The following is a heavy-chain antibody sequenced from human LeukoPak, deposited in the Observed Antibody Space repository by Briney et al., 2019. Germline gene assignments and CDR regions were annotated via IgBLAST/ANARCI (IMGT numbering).Heavy chain of an antibody. J-gene: IGHJ4*02. Sequence: LAGGSLRLSCAASGFSFSNYGMHWVRQAPGKGLEWVAVISFDGSSKYCADSVKGRFTISRDDSKNPLYLQMNSLRAEDRAVYYCVGSGSYHYFDYWGQGSLVTVSS. CDR3: VGSGSYHYFDY. V-gene: IGHV3-30*19. CDR2: ISFDGSSK. D-gene: IGHD3-10*01. CDR1: GFSFSNYG.